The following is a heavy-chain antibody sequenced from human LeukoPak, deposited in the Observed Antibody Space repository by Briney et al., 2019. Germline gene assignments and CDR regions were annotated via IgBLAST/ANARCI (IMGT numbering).Heavy chain of an antibody. CDR1: GGTFSSYA. V-gene: IGHV1-69*04. J-gene: IGHJ6*02. CDR2: ITPIFGIA. CDR3: ASTPRPGDPVDYGMDV. Sequence: GSSVKVSCKASGGTFSSYAISWVRQAPGQGLEWMGRITPIFGIANYAQKFQGRVTITADKSTSTAYMELSSPRSEDTAVYYCASTPRPGDPVDYGMDVWGQGTTVTVSS.